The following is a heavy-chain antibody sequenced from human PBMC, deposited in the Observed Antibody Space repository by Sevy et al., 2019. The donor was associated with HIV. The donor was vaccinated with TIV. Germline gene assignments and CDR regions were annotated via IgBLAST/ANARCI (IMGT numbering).Heavy chain of an antibody. J-gene: IGHJ6*02. D-gene: IGHD3-22*01. CDR1: GYTFTKYG. Sequence: ASVKVSCKASGYTFTKYGISWVRQAPGQGLEWMAWISGYNDHTNYAQNLQGRVTMTTDTFTNTAYMELRSLRSDDTAVYYCSRDRNNYDSSGYPKGVDVWGQGTTVTVSS. CDR2: ISGYNDHT. CDR3: SRDRNNYDSSGYPKGVDV. V-gene: IGHV1-18*01.